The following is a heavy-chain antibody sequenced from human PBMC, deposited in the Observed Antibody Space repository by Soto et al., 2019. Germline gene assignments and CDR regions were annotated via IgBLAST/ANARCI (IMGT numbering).Heavy chain of an antibody. CDR1: GYTFGNYG. D-gene: IGHD6-19*01. Sequence: QVQLVQSGAEVRKPGASVRVSYKASGYTFGNYGISWVRQAPGQGLEWIGWISSKNGNTQYVQRCQGRVTMTTDTSTSTAYMELRSLRSDDPAVYYCARDFSLMAVAGTPNDYWGQGTLVTVSS. CDR2: ISSKNGNT. V-gene: IGHV1-18*01. CDR3: ARDFSLMAVAGTPNDY. J-gene: IGHJ4*02.